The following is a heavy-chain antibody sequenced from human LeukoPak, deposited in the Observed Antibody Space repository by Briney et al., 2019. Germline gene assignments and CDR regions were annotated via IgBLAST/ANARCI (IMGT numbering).Heavy chain of an antibody. CDR1: GYTFTSYG. CDR2: ISAYNGNT. J-gene: IGHJ4*02. V-gene: IGHV1-18*01. Sequence: PGASVKVSCKASGYTFTSYGISWVRQAPGQGLEWMGWISAYNGNTNYAQKLQGRVTMTTDTSTGTAYMELRSLRSDDTAVYYCARESPLIVGATNLPGFDYWGQGTPVTVSS. D-gene: IGHD1-26*01. CDR3: ARESPLIVGATNLPGFDY.